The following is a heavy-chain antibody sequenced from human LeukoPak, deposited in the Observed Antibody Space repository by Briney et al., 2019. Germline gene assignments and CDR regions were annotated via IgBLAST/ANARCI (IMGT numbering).Heavy chain of an antibody. J-gene: IGHJ5*02. V-gene: IGHV3-11*01. CDR3: ARGVAAAGGLFDP. CDR1: GGSFSGYY. CDR2: ISSSGSTI. D-gene: IGHD6-13*01. Sequence: KPSETLSLTCAVYGGSFSGYYWSWIRQPPGKGLEWVSYISSSGSTIYYADSVKGRFTISRDNAKNSLYLQMNSLRAEDTAVYYCARGVAAAGGLFDPWGQGTLVTVSS.